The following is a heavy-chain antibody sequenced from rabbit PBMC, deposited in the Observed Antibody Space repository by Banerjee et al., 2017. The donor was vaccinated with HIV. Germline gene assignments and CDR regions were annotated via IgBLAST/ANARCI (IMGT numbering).Heavy chain of an antibody. V-gene: IGHV1S33*01. J-gene: IGHJ4*01. CDR3: ARWTNRIFNL. CDR2: ITSGGGT. CDR1: GFTFSGGA. Sequence: QEQLKETGGGLVQPGGSLTLSCKASGFTFSGGAMSWVRQAPGKGLEWIGWITSGGGTDYASWVNGRFSISRENTQNTVSLQMNSLTAADTATYFCARWTNRIFNLWGPGTLVTVS.